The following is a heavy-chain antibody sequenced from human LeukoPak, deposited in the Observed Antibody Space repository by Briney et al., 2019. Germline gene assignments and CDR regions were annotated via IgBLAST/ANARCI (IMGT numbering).Heavy chain of an antibody. J-gene: IGHJ4*02. D-gene: IGHD2-15*01. Sequence: KPSETLSLTCTVSGGSLSSGGYYWSWIRQHPGKGLEWIGYIYYSGSTYYNPSLTSRVTISVDTSKNQFSLKLSSVTAADTAVYYCASLYCSAGSCYSDYWGQGTLVTVSS. CDR3: ASLYCSAGSCYSDY. CDR2: IYYSGST. V-gene: IGHV4-31*03. CDR1: GGSLSSGGYY.